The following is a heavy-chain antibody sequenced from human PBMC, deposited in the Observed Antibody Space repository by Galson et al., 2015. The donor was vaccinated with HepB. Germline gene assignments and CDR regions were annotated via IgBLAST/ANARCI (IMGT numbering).Heavy chain of an antibody. D-gene: IGHD3-22*01. CDR3: TSLRITMIVVVEYFDY. J-gene: IGHJ4*02. CDR1: GFTFSNAW. Sequence: SLRLSCAASGFTFSNAWMSWVRQAPGKGLEWVGRIKSKTDGGTTDYAAPVKGRFTISRDDSKNTLYLQMNSLKTEDTAVYYCTSLRITMIVVVEYFDYWGQGTLVTVSS. CDR2: IKSKTDGGTT. V-gene: IGHV3-15*01.